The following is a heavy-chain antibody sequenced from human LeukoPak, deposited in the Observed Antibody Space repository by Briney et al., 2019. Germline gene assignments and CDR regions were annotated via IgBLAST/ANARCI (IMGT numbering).Heavy chain of an antibody. CDR3: ARLLRYFDWLPTGLDV. Sequence: PSETLSLTCTVSGGSISSSSYYWGWIRQPPGKGLEWIGSIYYSGSTYYNPSLKSRVTISVDTSKNQFSLKLSSVTAADTAVYYCARLLRYFDWLPTGLDVWGKGTTVTVSS. D-gene: IGHD3-9*01. CDR2: IYYSGST. CDR1: GGSISSSSYY. J-gene: IGHJ6*04. V-gene: IGHV4-39*01.